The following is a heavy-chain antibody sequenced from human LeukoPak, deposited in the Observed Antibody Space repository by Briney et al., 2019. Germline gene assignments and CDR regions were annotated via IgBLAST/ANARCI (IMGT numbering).Heavy chain of an antibody. CDR2: IYDSGTT. CDR3: ARHVWLQPFDY. J-gene: IGHJ4*02. Sequence: SQTLPLTCTVSGGSISSGGYYWSWIRQHPGKGLEWIGYIYDSGTTYYNPSLKSRVTISVDTSKNQFSLKLSSVTAADTAVYYCARHVWLQPFDYWGQGTLVTVSS. D-gene: IGHD3-9*01. CDR1: GGSISSGGYY. V-gene: IGHV4-31*03.